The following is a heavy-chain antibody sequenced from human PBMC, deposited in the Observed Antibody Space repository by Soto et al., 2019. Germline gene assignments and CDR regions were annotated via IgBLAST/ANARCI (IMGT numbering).Heavy chain of an antibody. Sequence: QVQLQQWGAGLLKPSETLSLTCAVYGGSFSGYYWSWIRQPPGKGLEWIGEINHSGSTNYNPSLKSRVTISVDTSKNQFSLKLSSVIAADTAVYYCARLGSSHYGMDVWGQGTTVTVSS. CDR2: INHSGST. J-gene: IGHJ6*02. D-gene: IGHD6-13*01. CDR3: ARLGSSHYGMDV. CDR1: GGSFSGYY. V-gene: IGHV4-34*01.